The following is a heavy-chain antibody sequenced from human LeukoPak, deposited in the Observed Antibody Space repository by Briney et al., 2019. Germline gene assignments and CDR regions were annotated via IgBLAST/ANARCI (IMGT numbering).Heavy chain of an antibody. V-gene: IGHV3-30*18. CDR1: GFTFSSYG. D-gene: IGHD1-26*01. J-gene: IGHJ4*02. CDR2: ISYDGSNK. CDR3: AKDGGSLTYYFDY. Sequence: PGGSLRLSCAASGFTFSSYGMHWVRQAPGKGLEWVAVISYDGSNKYYADSVKGRFTISRDNSKNTLYLQMSSLTAEDTAVYYCAKDGGSLTYYFDYWGQGTLVTVSS.